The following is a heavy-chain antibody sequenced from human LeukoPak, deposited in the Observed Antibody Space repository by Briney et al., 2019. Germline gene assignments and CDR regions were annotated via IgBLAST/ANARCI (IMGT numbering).Heavy chain of an antibody. CDR2: INPSGGNT. CDR1: GYTFTSYH. Sequence: ASVKVSCKASGYTFTSYHIHWVRQAPGQGLEWMGIINPSGGNTNYAQKFQGRVTMTRDTSTSTVYMELSSLRSEDTAVYYCARETPLGYNFDYWGQGTLVTVSS. D-gene: IGHD3-16*01. V-gene: IGHV1-46*01. CDR3: ARETPLGYNFDY. J-gene: IGHJ4*02.